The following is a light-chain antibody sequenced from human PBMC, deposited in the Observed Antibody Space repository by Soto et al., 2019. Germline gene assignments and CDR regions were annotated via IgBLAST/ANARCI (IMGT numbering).Light chain of an antibody. CDR3: SSYTSSSTLGV. CDR2: EVN. J-gene: IGLJ1*01. Sequence: QSVLTQPASVSGSPGQSITISCTGTSSDVGGYNYVSWYQQHPGKAPKLMIYEVNNRPSGVSNRSSGSKSGSTASLTISGLQAEDAADYYCSSYTSSSTLGVFGTGTKVTVL. V-gene: IGLV2-14*01. CDR1: SSDVGGYNY.